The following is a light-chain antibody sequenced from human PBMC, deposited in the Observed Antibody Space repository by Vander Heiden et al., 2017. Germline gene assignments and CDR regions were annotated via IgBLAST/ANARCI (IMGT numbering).Light chain of an antibody. V-gene: IGKV2-28*01. CDR1: QSLLHSNGYNS. Sequence: DIVMTKSPLSLPVTPGEPASISCRSSQSLLHSNGYNSLDWYLQKPGQSPQLLIDLGSNRASGVPDRFSGSGSGTDFTLKISRVEAEDVGVYYCMQALQTLWTFGQGTKVEI. J-gene: IGKJ1*01. CDR2: LGS. CDR3: MQALQTLWT.